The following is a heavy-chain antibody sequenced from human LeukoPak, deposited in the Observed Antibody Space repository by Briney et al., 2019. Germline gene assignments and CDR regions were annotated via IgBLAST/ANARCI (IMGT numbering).Heavy chain of an antibody. Sequence: SETLSLTCTVSSGSITSYYWKWIRQSPGKGLEYIGHIYYTGTADYNPSLKSRVTMSVDTSKSQFSLRLMSVTASDTAVYFCAGAPNQHYFDYWGQGTLVAVSS. CDR1: SGSITSYY. CDR2: IYYTGTA. J-gene: IGHJ4*02. V-gene: IGHV4-59*01. CDR3: AGAPNQHYFDY.